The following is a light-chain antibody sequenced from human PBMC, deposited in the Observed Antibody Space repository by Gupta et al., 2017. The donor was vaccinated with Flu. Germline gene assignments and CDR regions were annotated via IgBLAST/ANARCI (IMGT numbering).Light chain of an antibody. V-gene: IGLV3-21*02. J-gene: IGLJ3*02. Sequence: SYVLTQPPSVSVAPGQTAKITCGGDNIGRKSVPWYQQKPGQAPVLIVYDDSDRPSGIPERFSGSNSGNTATLTLSKVEAGDEAEYYCQVWHISSDHLRVFGGGTKLTVL. CDR3: QVWHISSDHLRV. CDR2: DDS. CDR1: NIGRKS.